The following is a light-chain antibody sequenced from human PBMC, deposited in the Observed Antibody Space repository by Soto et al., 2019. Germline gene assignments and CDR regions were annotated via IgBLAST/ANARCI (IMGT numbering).Light chain of an antibody. CDR3: QTWGTGFWV. CDR1: SGHSSYA. V-gene: IGLV4-69*01. Sequence: QPVLTQSPSPSASLGASVKLTCTLSSGHSSYAIAWHQQQPEKGPRYLMKLNSDGSHSKGDGIPDRFSGSSSGAERYLTISSLQSEDEADYYCQTWGTGFWVFGGGTKLTVL. J-gene: IGLJ3*02. CDR2: LNSDGSH.